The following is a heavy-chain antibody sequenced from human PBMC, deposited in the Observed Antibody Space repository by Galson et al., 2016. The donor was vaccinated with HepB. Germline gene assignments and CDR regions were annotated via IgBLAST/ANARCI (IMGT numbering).Heavy chain of an antibody. CDR3: ARDGFRWSSSSRDFDY. Sequence: SLRLSCAASGFTFSTYSMNWVRQAPGKGLEWVSYISSSSSTKYYADSVKGRFTISRDNAKNSLYLQMNSLRGEGTAVYYCARDGFRWSSSSRDFDYWGKGTLVTVAS. J-gene: IGHJ4*02. V-gene: IGHV3-48*04. D-gene: IGHD6-6*01. CDR2: ISSSSSTK. CDR1: GFTFSTYS.